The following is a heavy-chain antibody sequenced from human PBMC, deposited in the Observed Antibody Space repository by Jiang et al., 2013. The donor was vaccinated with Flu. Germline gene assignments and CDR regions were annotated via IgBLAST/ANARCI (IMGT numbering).Heavy chain of an antibody. CDR1: GYTFTNYY. CDR2: INPSGGST. Sequence: SGAEVKKPGASVKVSCKASGYTFTNYYMYWVRQAPGQGLEWMGIINPSGGSTNYAQKFQGRVTMTRDTSTTTFYMELSSLRSEDTAVYYCARGLWFGDLSPFDYWGQGTLVTVSS. V-gene: IGHV1-46*01. J-gene: IGHJ4*01. D-gene: IGHD3-10*01. CDR3: ARGLWFGDLSPFDY.